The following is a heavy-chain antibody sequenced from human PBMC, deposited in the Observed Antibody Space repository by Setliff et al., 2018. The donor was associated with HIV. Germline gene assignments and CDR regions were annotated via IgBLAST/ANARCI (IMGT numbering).Heavy chain of an antibody. CDR1: GGTFSSYA. J-gene: IGHJ5*02. Sequence: ASVKISCKASGGTFSSYAISWVRQAPGQGLEWMGGIIPISGTVNYAQKFWGRVTITTHESTSTAYMELSSLRSEDTAVYYCAKEQEIGSYLDPWGQGTLVTVSS. CDR2: IIPISGTV. V-gene: IGHV1-69*05. D-gene: IGHD2-2*02. CDR3: AKEQEIGSYLDP.